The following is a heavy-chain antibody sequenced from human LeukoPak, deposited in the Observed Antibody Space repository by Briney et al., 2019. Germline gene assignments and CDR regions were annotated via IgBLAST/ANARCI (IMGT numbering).Heavy chain of an antibody. CDR1: GYTFTGYG. Sequence: ASVKVSCKASGYTFTGYGISWVRQAPGQGLEWMGWISAYNGNTNHAQKLQGRVTMTTDTSTSTAYMELRSLRSDDTAVYYCAREFHVPYYDILTGYYNYWFDPWGQGTLVTVSS. D-gene: IGHD3-9*01. J-gene: IGHJ5*02. CDR3: AREFHVPYYDILTGYYNYWFDP. CDR2: ISAYNGNT. V-gene: IGHV1-18*01.